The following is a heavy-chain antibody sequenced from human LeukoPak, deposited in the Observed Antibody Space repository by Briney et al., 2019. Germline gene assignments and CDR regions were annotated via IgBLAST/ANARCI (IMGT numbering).Heavy chain of an antibody. CDR3: AREGSFAYSFHPPFDY. CDR2: INPSGGST. D-gene: IGHD3-10*01. V-gene: IGHV1-46*01. CDR1: GYTFTSYY. J-gene: IGHJ4*02. Sequence: ASVKVSCKASGYTFTSYYMHWVRQAPGQGLEWMGIINPSGGSTSYAQKFQGRVTMTRDMSTSTVYMELSRLRFDDTAVYYCAREGSFAYSFHPPFDYWGQGTLVTVSS.